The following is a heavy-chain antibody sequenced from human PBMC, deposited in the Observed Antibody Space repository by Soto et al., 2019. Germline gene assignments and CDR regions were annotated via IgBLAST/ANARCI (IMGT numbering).Heavy chain of an antibody. J-gene: IGHJ5*02. CDR3: ARALPGIAADVPHYWFDP. Sequence: SETLSLTCAVSGGSISSGGYSWSWIRQPPGKGLEWIGYIYHSGSTYYNPSLKSRVTISVDRSKNQFSLKLSSVTAADTAVYYCARALPGIAADVPHYWFDPWGQGTLVTVSS. V-gene: IGHV4-30-2*01. D-gene: IGHD6-13*01. CDR1: GGSISSGGYS. CDR2: IYHSGST.